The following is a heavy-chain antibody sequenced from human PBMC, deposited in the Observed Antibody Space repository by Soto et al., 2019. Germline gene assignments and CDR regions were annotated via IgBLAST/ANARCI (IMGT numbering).Heavy chain of an antibody. Sequence: EVQLVESGGGLVKPGGSLRLSCGGSGFTFSNAWMNWVRQAPGKGLEWVGRIKSKSDGGTTDYATPVKGRFTISRDDSKNMLYLQMTRLKPEDTAMYYCARSYHTYYFDYWGRGTLVTVSS. J-gene: IGHJ4*01. CDR2: IKSKSDGGTT. CDR3: ARSYHTYYFDY. V-gene: IGHV3-15*07. D-gene: IGHD3-10*01. CDR1: GFTFSNAW.